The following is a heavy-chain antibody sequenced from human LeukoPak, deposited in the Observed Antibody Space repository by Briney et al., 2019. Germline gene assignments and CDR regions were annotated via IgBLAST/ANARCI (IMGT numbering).Heavy chain of an antibody. J-gene: IGHJ4*02. Sequence: GGSLRLSCAASGFTFSSYSMNWVRQALGRGLEWVSSISVSSTYIHYADSIKGRFTISRDNAKNSLYLQMNSLRAEDTAVYYCARDLRSSGWYYFDFWGQGTLVTVSS. CDR3: ARDLRSSGWYYFDF. D-gene: IGHD6-19*01. CDR1: GFTFSSYS. CDR2: ISVSSTYI. V-gene: IGHV3-21*01.